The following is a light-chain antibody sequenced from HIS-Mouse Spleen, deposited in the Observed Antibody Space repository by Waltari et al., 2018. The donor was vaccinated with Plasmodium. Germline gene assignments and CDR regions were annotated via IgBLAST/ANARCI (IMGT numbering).Light chain of an antibody. V-gene: IGKV3-15*01. CDR3: QQYNNWSFT. J-gene: IGKJ3*01. Sequence: EIVMTQSPATLSVSPGERATLSCRASQSVSSNLAWYQQKPGQAPRLLIYGASTRATGIPARCRGRGSGTEFTLTISSLQSEDFAVYYCQQYNNWSFTFGPGTKVDIK. CDR1: QSVSSN. CDR2: GAS.